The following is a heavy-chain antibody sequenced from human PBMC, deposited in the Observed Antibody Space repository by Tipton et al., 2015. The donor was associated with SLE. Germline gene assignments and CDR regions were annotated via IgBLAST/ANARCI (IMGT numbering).Heavy chain of an antibody. Sequence: RSLRLSCAASGFTFSSYGMHWVRQAPGKGLEWVAVIWYDGSNKYYADSVKGRFTVSRDNSKNTLYLQMNSLRAEDTAVYYCAKPRGTGDLYYFDYWGQGTLVTVSS. CDR1: GFTFSSYG. D-gene: IGHD7-27*01. V-gene: IGHV3-33*06. J-gene: IGHJ4*02. CDR3: AKPRGTGDLYYFDY. CDR2: IWYDGSNK.